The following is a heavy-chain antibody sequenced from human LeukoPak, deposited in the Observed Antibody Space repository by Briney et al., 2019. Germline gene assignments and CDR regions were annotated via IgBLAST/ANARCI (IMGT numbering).Heavy chain of an antibody. V-gene: IGHV3-30-3*01. Sequence: SGGSLRLSCAASGLSFSSYAMHWVRQAPGKGLEWVAVISYDGTEKYYGDPVKGRFTISRDNSKNTLYLQMNSLRAEDTALYYCARDGHGVPLDYWGQGTLVTVSP. CDR3: ARDGHGVPLDY. D-gene: IGHD4-17*01. CDR1: GLSFSSYA. CDR2: ISYDGTEK. J-gene: IGHJ4*02.